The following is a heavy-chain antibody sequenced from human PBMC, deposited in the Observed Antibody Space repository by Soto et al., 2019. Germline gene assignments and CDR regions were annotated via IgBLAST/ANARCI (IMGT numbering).Heavy chain of an antibody. CDR1: GFTFSSYG. J-gene: IGHJ4*02. V-gene: IGHV3-30*18. D-gene: IGHD5-12*01. CDR2: ISYDGSNK. Sequence: GGSLRLACAASGFTFSSYGMHWVRQAPGKGLEWVAVISYDGSNKYYADSVKGRFTISRDNSKNTLYLQMNSLRAEDTAVYYCAKDKSGYDRYFDYWGQGTLVTVSS. CDR3: AKDKSGYDRYFDY.